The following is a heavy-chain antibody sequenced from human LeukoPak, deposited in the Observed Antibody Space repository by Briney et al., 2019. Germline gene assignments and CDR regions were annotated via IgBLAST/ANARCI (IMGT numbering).Heavy chain of an antibody. D-gene: IGHD2-2*01. Sequence: GGSLRLSCAASGFTFSGSAMHWVRQASGKGLEWVGRIRSKANSYATAYAASVKGRFTIFRDDSKNTAYLQMNSLKTEDTAVYYCTRHKGDCSSTSCYGDPYFDYWGQGTLVTVSS. CDR3: TRHKGDCSSTSCYGDPYFDY. J-gene: IGHJ4*02. CDR1: GFTFSGSA. V-gene: IGHV3-73*01. CDR2: IRSKANSYAT.